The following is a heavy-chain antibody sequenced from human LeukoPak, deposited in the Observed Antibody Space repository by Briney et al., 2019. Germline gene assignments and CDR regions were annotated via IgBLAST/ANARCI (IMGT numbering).Heavy chain of an antibody. Sequence: GGSLRLSCAASGFTFSSHAMTWVRQAPGKGLEWVSAISGSAIGTYYADSVKGRFTISRDNSKHTLYLQMHSLRVEDTAIYYCAKENHGDYGGFVVHWGQGTLVTVSS. CDR1: GFTFSSHA. V-gene: IGHV3-23*01. J-gene: IGHJ4*02. CDR3: AKENHGDYGGFVVH. CDR2: ISGSAIGT. D-gene: IGHD4-17*01.